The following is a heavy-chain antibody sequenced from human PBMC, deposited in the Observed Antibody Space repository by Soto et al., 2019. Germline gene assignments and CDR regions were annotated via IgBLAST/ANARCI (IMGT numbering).Heavy chain of an antibody. D-gene: IGHD3-10*01. Sequence: ASVKVSCKASGYTFSNYATHWVRQAPGQRLEWMGWINAGNGKTKYSQNFQGRVTITRDTSASTAYMELSSLRSEDTAVYYCATGVTYGSGNYGMDVWGQGTTVTSP. CDR1: GYTFSNYA. V-gene: IGHV1-3*01. CDR3: ATGVTYGSGNYGMDV. CDR2: INAGNGKT. J-gene: IGHJ6*02.